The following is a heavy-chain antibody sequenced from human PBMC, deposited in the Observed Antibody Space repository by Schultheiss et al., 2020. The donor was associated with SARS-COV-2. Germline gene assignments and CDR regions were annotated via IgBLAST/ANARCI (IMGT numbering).Heavy chain of an antibody. Sequence: GSLRLSCKGSGYSFTSYWIGWVRQMPGKGLEWMGIVYPGDSDTRYSPSFQGQVTISADKSISTAYLQWSSLKASDTAMYYCATKYYLDSRAYYDYWGQGTPVTVSS. CDR1: GYSFTSYW. D-gene: IGHD3-22*01. CDR2: VYPGDSDT. J-gene: IGHJ4*02. CDR3: ATKYYLDSRAYYDY. V-gene: IGHV5-51*01.